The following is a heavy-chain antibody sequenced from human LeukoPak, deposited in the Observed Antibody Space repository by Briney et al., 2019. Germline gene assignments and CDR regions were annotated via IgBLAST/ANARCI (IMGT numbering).Heavy chain of an antibody. CDR1: VSTFSTYA. CDR3: ARSLAWYSSSSFDP. Sequence: ASVKLSCKASVSTFSTYAISWVRQSPGQRLGWVRGFIPIFCPADYAQNFQGRVTITAEESTSTAYIELSSLRSEDTAVYYCARSLAWYSSSSFDPWGQGTLVTVSS. CDR2: FIPIFCPA. V-gene: IGHV1-69*13. J-gene: IGHJ5*02. D-gene: IGHD6-13*01.